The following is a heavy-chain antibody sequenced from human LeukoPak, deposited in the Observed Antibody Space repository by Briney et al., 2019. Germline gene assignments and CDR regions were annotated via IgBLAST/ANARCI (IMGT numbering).Heavy chain of an antibody. CDR2: IYSGGST. Sequence: PGGSLRLSCAASGFTVSSNYMSWVRQAPGQGLEWVSVIYSGGSTYYADSVKGRFTISRDNSKNTLYLQMNSLRAEDTAVYYCARDKGGCAFDIWGQGTMVTVSS. V-gene: IGHV3-53*01. CDR3: ARDKGGCAFDI. CDR1: GFTVSSNY. D-gene: IGHD3-16*01. J-gene: IGHJ3*02.